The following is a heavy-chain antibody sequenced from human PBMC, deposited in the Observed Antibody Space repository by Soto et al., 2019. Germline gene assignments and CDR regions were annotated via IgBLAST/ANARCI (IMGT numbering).Heavy chain of an antibody. D-gene: IGHD2-15*01. CDR3: ARDCSGGSCYSLSDFDY. CDR2: IKQDGSEK. V-gene: IGHV3-7*01. Sequence: PGGSLRLSCAASGFTFSSYWMSWVRQAPGKGLEWVANIKQDGSEKYYVDSVKGRFTISRDNAKNSLYLQMNSLRAEDTAVYYCARDCSGGSCYSLSDFDYWGQGTLVTVSS. CDR1: GFTFSSYW. J-gene: IGHJ4*02.